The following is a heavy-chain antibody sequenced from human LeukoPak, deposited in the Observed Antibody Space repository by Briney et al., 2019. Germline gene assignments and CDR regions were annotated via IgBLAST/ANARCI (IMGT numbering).Heavy chain of an antibody. D-gene: IGHD1-7*01. V-gene: IGHV4-59*01. CDR2: IYYSGST. CDR1: GGSISSYY. CDR3: ARDRGELRTSYYYYYGMDV. J-gene: IGHJ6*02. Sequence: SETLSLTCTVPGGSISSYYWSWIRQPPGKGLEWIGYIYYSGSTNYNPSLKSRVTISVDTSKNQFSLKLSSVTAADTAVYYCARDRGELRTSYYYYYGMDVWGQGTTVTVSS.